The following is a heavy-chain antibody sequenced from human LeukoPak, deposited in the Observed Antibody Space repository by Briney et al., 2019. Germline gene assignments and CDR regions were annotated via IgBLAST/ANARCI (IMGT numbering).Heavy chain of an antibody. CDR3: AREGYCSGGSCYDAFDI. V-gene: IGHV4-34*01. CDR1: GGSFSGYY. CDR2: INHSGST. Sequence: SETLSLTCAVYGGSFSGYYWSWIRQPPGKGLEWIGEINHSGSTNYNQSLKSRVTISVDTSKNQFSLKLSSVTAADTAVYYCAREGYCSGGSCYDAFDIWGQGTMVTVSS. D-gene: IGHD2-15*01. J-gene: IGHJ3*02.